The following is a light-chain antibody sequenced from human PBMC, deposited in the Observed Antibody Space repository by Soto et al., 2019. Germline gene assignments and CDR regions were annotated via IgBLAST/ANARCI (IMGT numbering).Light chain of an antibody. CDR3: NQYHSSYT. V-gene: IGKV3-20*01. CDR1: QSVSSSS. Sequence: EIVLTQSPGTLSLSPGEGATLSCRASQSVSSSSLTWYQQKRGQAPRLLIYGASTRATGIPDRFSGSGSGTDFTHTISRLESEDFVVYYCNQYHSSYTFGGGTKVEIK. J-gene: IGKJ4*01. CDR2: GAS.